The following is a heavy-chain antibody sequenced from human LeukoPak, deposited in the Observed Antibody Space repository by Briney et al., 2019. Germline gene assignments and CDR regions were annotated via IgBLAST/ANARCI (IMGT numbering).Heavy chain of an antibody. D-gene: IGHD1-26*01. CDR1: GGSVTTTNW. CDR2: VHLNGAT. Sequence: SGTLSLTCAVSGGSVTTTNWWSWVRQPPGKGLEWIGEVHLNGATNYNPSLESRFSMSIDKSNNHLSLEVTSVTAADTAMYYCTRESGAFSPFGFWGQGTLVTVSS. J-gene: IGHJ4*02. CDR3: TRESGAFSPFGF. V-gene: IGHV4-4*02.